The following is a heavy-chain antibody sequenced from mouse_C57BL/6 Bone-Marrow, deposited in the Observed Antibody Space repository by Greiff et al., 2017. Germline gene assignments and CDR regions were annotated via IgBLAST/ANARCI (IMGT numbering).Heavy chain of an antibody. D-gene: IGHD2-14*01. V-gene: IGHV1-64*01. CDR3: ARRRRVREY. J-gene: IGHJ2*01. CDR1: GYTFTSYR. CDR2: IHPNSGST. Sequence: QVQLQQPGAELVKPGASVKLSCKVSGYTFTSYRMHWVKQRPGQGLEWIGMIHPNSGSTNYNEKFKSKATLTVDKSSSPAYMQLSRLTSEDAAVYDRARRRRVREYWGQGTTLTVSS.